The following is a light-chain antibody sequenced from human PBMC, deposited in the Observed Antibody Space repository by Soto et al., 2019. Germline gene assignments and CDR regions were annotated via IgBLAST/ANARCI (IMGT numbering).Light chain of an antibody. Sequence: QSVLTQPASVSGSPGQSITISCTGTSSDVGSYNLVSWYQQHPGKAPKLMIYEGTKRPSGVSNRSSGSKSGNTASLTISGLQAEDEADYYCCSYADTSTLFVFGTGTKLTVL. V-gene: IGLV2-23*01. J-gene: IGLJ1*01. CDR3: CSYADTSTLFV. CDR1: SSDVGSYNL. CDR2: EGT.